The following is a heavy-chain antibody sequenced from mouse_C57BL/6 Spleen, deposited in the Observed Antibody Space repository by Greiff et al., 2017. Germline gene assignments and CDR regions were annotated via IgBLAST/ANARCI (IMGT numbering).Heavy chain of an antibody. CDR2: FYPGSGST. J-gene: IGHJ2*01. CDR1: GYTFTSYW. CDR3: ARSNYGFDY. V-gene: IGHV1-55*01. D-gene: IGHD2-5*01. Sequence: VQLQQSGAELVKPGASVKMSCKASGYTFTSYWITWVKQRPGQGLEWIGDFYPGSGSTNYNEKFKSKDTLTVDPSSSTAYIPLSSLTSEDSAVYYCARSNYGFDYWGQGTTLTVSS.